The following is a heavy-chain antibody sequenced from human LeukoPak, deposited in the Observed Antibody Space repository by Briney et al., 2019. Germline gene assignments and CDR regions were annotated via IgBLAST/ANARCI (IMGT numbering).Heavy chain of an antibody. CDR2: IYSGGST. Sequence: PGGSLRLSCAASGFTVSSNYMSWVRQAPGKGLEWASVIYSGGSTYYADSVKGRFTISRDNSKNTLYLQMNSLRAEDTAVYYCASSFQDYYYYGMDVWGQGTTVTVSS. D-gene: IGHD2-15*01. J-gene: IGHJ6*02. CDR1: GFTVSSNY. V-gene: IGHV3-66*01. CDR3: ASSFQDYYYYGMDV.